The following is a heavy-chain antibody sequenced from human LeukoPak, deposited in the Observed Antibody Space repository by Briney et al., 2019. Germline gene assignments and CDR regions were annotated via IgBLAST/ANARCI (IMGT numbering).Heavy chain of an antibody. V-gene: IGHV3-20*04. Sequence: GGSLRLSCVVSGVSSSNYAMGWVRQAPGKGLEWVSGINWNGASTGYGDSVKGRFTISRDNAKNSLYLQMNSLRAEDTALYYCAGGDRNGWYFDYWGQGVLVTVSS. CDR2: INWNGAST. D-gene: IGHD6-19*01. CDR1: GVSSSNYA. J-gene: IGHJ4*02. CDR3: AGGDRNGWYFDY.